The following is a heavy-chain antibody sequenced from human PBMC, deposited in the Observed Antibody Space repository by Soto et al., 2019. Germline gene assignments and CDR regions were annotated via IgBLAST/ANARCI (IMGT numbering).Heavy chain of an antibody. CDR3: AKDSRSHPQGWFDP. Sequence: EVQLLESGGGLVQPGESLRLSCAASGFTFSSYAMTWVRQAPEKGLEWVSSISGSGDYTYFADSVKGRFTISRDNSKDTLYLQLSSLRVEDTAIYYCAKDSRSHPQGWFDPWCQGTLVTVSS. CDR2: ISGSGDYT. D-gene: IGHD2-15*01. CDR1: GFTFSSYA. V-gene: IGHV3-23*01. J-gene: IGHJ5*02.